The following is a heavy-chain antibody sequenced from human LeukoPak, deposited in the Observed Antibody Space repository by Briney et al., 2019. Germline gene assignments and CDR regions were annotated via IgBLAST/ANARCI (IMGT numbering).Heavy chain of an antibody. CDR3: ARDSGRYCSGGSCSPAYYYGMDV. CDR2: XXXXXXXX. V-gene: IGHV1-69*10. J-gene: IGHJ6*02. CDR1: XGXXXSYX. Sequence: ASVKVSCKASXGXXXSYXXXWVRQXXXXXXXXXXXXXXXXXXXNYAQKFQGRVTITADKSTSTAYMELSSLRSEDTAVYYCARDSGRYCSGGSCSPAYYYGMDVWGQGTTVTVSS. D-gene: IGHD2-15*01.